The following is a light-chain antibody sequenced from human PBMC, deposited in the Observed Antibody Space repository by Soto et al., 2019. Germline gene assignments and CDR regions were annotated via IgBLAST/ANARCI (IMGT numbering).Light chain of an antibody. J-gene: IGKJ3*01. CDR2: DAS. CDR3: QQYNSYSFT. Sequence: DIQMTQSPSSLSASVGDRVTITCQASQDIKNYLNWYQQKSGKAPKLLIYDASSLESGVPSRFSGSGSGTEFTLTISSLQPDDFATYYCQQYNSYSFTFGPGTKVDIK. CDR1: QDIKNY. V-gene: IGKV1-5*01.